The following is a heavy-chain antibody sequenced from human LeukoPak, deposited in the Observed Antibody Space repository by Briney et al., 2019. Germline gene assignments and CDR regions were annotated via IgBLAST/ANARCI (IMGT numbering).Heavy chain of an antibody. D-gene: IGHD5-24*01. CDR3: ASEVGEMATITSNY. J-gene: IGHJ4*02. V-gene: IGHV3-30*02. CDR1: GFTFSSYG. CDR2: IRYDGSNK. Sequence: GGSLRLSCAASGFTFSSYGMHWVRQAPGKGLEWVAFIRYDGSNKYYADSVKGRFTISRDNSKNTLYLQMNSLRAEDTAVYYCASEVGEMATITSNYWGQGTLVTVSS.